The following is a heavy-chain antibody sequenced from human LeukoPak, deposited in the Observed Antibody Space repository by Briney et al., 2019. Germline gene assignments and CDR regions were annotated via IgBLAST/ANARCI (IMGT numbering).Heavy chain of an antibody. J-gene: IGHJ5*02. Sequence: GGSLRLSCAASGFTFSSYAMSWVRQAPGKGLEWVSAISGSGGSTYYADSVKGRFTISRDNSKNTLYLQMNSLRAEDTAVYYCAKYHDFWSGPEDWFDPWGQGTLVTVSS. CDR3: AKYHDFWSGPEDWFDP. D-gene: IGHD3-3*01. CDR1: GFTFSSYA. V-gene: IGHV3-23*01. CDR2: ISGSGGST.